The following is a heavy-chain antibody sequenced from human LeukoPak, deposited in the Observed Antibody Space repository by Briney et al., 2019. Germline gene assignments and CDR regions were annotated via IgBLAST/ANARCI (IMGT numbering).Heavy chain of an antibody. J-gene: IGHJ4*02. Sequence: PSETLSLTCTVSGGSISSSSYYWGWIRQPPGKGLEWIGSIYYSGSTYYNPSLKSRVTISVGTSKNQFSLKLSSVTAADTAVYYCARAYDSSGYQRLYYFDYWGQGTLVTVSS. CDR2: IYYSGST. V-gene: IGHV4-39*07. D-gene: IGHD3-22*01. CDR1: GGSISSSSYY. CDR3: ARAYDSSGYQRLYYFDY.